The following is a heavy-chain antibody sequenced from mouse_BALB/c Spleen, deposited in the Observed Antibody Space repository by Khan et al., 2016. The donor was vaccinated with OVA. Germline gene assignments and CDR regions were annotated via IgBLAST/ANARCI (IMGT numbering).Heavy chain of an antibody. D-gene: IGHD1-2*01. Sequence: QVQLKHSGPGLVAPSQSLSITCTVSGFSLTGYGVNWVRQPPGKGLEWLGMIWGDGSTDYNSALKSRLSISKDNSKSQVFLKMNSLQTDDTARYYCARELRLGGFAYWGQGTLVTVSA. CDR2: IWGDGST. CDR3: ARELRLGGFAY. CDR1: GFSLTGYG. V-gene: IGHV2-6-7*01. J-gene: IGHJ3*01.